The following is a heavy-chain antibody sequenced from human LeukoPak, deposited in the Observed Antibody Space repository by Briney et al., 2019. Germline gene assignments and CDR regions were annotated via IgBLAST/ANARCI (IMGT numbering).Heavy chain of an antibody. Sequence: ASVKVSCKGSGYTFTSYDINWVRQATGQGLEWLGWMNPNSGNTGYAQKFQGRVTITRNTSISTAYMELSSLRSEDTAVYYCAAGGTYYYDSSGFSLDDYWGQGTLVTVSS. CDR1: GYTFTSYD. J-gene: IGHJ4*02. CDR2: MNPNSGNT. D-gene: IGHD3-22*01. V-gene: IGHV1-8*03. CDR3: AAGGTYYYDSSGFSLDDY.